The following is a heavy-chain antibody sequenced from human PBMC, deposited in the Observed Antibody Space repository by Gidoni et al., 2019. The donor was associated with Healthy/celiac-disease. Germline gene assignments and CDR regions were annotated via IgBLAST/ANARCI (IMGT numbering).Heavy chain of an antibody. Sequence: EVQLVESGGGLVQPGRSLRLSCAASGFTFDDYAMHWVRQAPGKGLEWVSGISWNSGSIGYADSVKGRFTISRDNAKNSLYLQMNSLRAEDTALYYCAKDMRVYYDFWSGSDAFDIWGQGTMVTVSS. CDR2: ISWNSGSI. J-gene: IGHJ3*02. V-gene: IGHV3-9*01. CDR3: AKDMRVYYDFWSGSDAFDI. CDR1: GFTFDDYA. D-gene: IGHD3-3*01.